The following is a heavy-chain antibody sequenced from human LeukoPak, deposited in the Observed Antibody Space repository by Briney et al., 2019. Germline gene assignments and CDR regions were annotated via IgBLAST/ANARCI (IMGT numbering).Heavy chain of an antibody. V-gene: IGHV3-30*02. J-gene: IGHJ4*02. D-gene: IGHD3-22*01. CDR3: AKEREYYYDSSGHYYFDY. CDR1: GFTFSSYG. CDR2: IRYDGSNK. Sequence: AGGSLRLSCAASGFTFSSYGMHWVRQPPGKGLEWVAFIRYDGSNKYYADSVKGRFTISRDNSKNTLYLQMNSLRAEDTAVYYCAKEREYYYDSSGHYYFDYWGQGTLVTVSS.